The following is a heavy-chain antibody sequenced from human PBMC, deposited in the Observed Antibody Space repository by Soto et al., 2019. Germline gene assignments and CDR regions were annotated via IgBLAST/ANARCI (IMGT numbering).Heavy chain of an antibody. Sequence: QVHLQESGPGLVKPSGTLSLTCAVSGGSITTNWWSWVRQPPGKGLEWIGEIYHSVTTNYNPSLRSRVNISVDNSNNQFSLNLNSVTAADSAIYYCAQHIAVPRTRGFDYWGQGNLVTVSS. CDR3: AQHIAVPRTRGFDY. V-gene: IGHV4-4*02. D-gene: IGHD6-19*01. CDR2: IYHSVTT. CDR1: GGSITTNW. J-gene: IGHJ4*02.